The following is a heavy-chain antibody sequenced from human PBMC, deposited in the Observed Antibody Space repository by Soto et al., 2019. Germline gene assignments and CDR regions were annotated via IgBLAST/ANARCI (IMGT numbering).Heavy chain of an antibody. CDR1: GGSISSSSYY. CDR2: IYYSGST. J-gene: IGHJ5*02. CDR3: ACHTYDSGAKLPVPYSDP. D-gene: IGHD3-10*01. V-gene: IGHV4-39*01. Sequence: SETLSLTCTVSGGSISSSSYYWGWIRQPPGKGLEWIGSIYYSGSTYYNPSLKSRVTISVDTSKNQFSLKLSTVTAADSAVFYFACHTYDSGAKLPVPYSDPWGQGTLVTVSS.